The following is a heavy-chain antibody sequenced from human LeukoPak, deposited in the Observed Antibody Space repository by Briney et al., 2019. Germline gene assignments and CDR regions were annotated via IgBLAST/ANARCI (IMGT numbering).Heavy chain of an antibody. V-gene: IGHV1-2*02. D-gene: IGHD1-1*01. CDR2: INPNSGGT. Sequence: ASVKVSCKASGYTFTGYYMHWVRQAPGQRLEWMGWINPNSGGTNYAQKFQGRVTMTRDTSISTAYMELSRLRSDDTAVYYCARDREPLSAWTPDFDYWGQGTLVTVSS. CDR1: GYTFTGYY. J-gene: IGHJ4*02. CDR3: ARDREPLSAWTPDFDY.